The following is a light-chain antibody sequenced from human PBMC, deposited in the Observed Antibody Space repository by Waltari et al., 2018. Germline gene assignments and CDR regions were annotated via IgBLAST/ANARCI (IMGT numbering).Light chain of an antibody. CDR1: SSDVGSYNL. CDR3: CSYAGSRGWV. Sequence: QSALTQPASVSGSPGQSITISCTGTSSDVGSYNLVSWYQLHPGKAPKLMIYEVSKRPSGFSILFSGSKSGNTASLTISGLQAEDEADYYCCSYAGSRGWVFGGGTKLTVL. CDR2: EVS. J-gene: IGLJ3*02. V-gene: IGLV2-23*02.